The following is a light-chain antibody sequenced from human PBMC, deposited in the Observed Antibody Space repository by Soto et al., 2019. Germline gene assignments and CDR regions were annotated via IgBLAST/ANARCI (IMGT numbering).Light chain of an antibody. J-gene: IGLJ3*02. Sequence: QPVLTQPPSASGTPGQRVTVSCSGSSSNIGTNYVYWYQQLPRTAPKLLIYRNDQRPSGVPDRFSGSESGTSASLAISGLRSEDEADYYCAAWDDSLSGWVFGGGTKVTVL. CDR1: SSNIGTNY. CDR3: AAWDDSLSGWV. CDR2: RND. V-gene: IGLV1-47*01.